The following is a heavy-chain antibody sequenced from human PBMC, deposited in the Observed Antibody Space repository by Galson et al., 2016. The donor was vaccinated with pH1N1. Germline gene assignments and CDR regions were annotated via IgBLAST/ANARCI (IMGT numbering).Heavy chain of an antibody. CDR1: GFPFDDYA. CDR2: ISWNSGSI. V-gene: IGHV3-9*01. CDR3: AKVAGYFSGWYDY. J-gene: IGHJ4*02. D-gene: IGHD6-19*01. Sequence: SLRLSCAASGFPFDDYAMHWVRQGPGKGLEWVSGISWNSGSIGYADSVKGRFTISRDNAKNSLYLQMISLRAEDTALYYCAKVAGYFSGWYDYWGQGTLVTVSS.